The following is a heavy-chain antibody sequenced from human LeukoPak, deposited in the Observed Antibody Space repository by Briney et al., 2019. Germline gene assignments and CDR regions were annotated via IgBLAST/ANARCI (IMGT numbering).Heavy chain of an antibody. CDR2: INPNSGGT. Sequence: GASVKVSCKASGYTFTGYYMHWVRQAPGQGLEWMGWINPNSGGTNYAQKFHGRVTMTRDTSISTAYMELSRLRSDDTAVYYCARDRDYGDSFDYWGQGTLVTVSS. D-gene: IGHD4-17*01. CDR1: GYTFTGYY. CDR3: ARDRDYGDSFDY. V-gene: IGHV1-2*02. J-gene: IGHJ4*02.